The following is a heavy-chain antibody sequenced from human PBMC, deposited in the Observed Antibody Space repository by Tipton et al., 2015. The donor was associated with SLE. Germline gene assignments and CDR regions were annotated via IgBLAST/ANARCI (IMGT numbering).Heavy chain of an antibody. Sequence: TLSLTCTVSGDSIRHIYWSWIRQPPGKGLEWIGYIYTSATANYQYNPSLKSRVTISVDTSKNQLSLRLNSVTAADTAVYYCARGFYYDTDGNYGAFDIWGQGTMVPVSS. D-gene: IGHD3-22*01. J-gene: IGHJ3*02. CDR3: ARGFYYDTDGNYGAFDI. CDR1: GDSIRHIY. V-gene: IGHV4-59*01. CDR2: IYTSATA.